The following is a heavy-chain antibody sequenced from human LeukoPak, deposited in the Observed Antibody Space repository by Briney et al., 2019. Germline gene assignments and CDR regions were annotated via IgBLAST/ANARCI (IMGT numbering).Heavy chain of an antibody. CDR2: INPNSGGT. J-gene: IGHJ5*02. CDR1: GYTFTDYY. Sequence: ASVKVSCKASGYTFTDYYLHWVRQAPGQGLEWMGWINPNSGGTNYAQKFQGRVTMTRDMSTSTDYMELSSLRSEDTAIYYCARDNSVGDNAWWFDPWGQGTLVTVSS. V-gene: IGHV1-2*02. D-gene: IGHD1-26*01. CDR3: ARDNSVGDNAWWFDP.